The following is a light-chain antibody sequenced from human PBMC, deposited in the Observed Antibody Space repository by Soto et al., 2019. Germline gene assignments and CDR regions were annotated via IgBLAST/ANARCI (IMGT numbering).Light chain of an antibody. V-gene: IGKV1-9*01. CDR2: AAS. CDR1: QGINIF. CDR3: QQLNSYPRT. Sequence: DIQLTQSPSFLSASVGDRVTITCRASQGINIFLAWFQQKPGKDPNLLISAASTLQSGVPSMFSGSGSETEFTLTITSLQPEDSANYYCQQLNSYPRTFGQGTKVEIK. J-gene: IGKJ2*01.